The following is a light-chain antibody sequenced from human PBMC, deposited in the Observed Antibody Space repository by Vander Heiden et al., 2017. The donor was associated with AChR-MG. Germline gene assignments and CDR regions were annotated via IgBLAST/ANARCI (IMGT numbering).Light chain of an antibody. Sequence: DIQMTQSPSSLSASVGDRVTITCRASQRICSYLNWYQQKPGKAPKLLIYAASSGQSGGPSRFSGSGSGTDFTLTISRLQPEDFATYYCQQRDSTPRTLGQGTKLDIK. J-gene: IGKJ2*01. CDR1: QRICSY. CDR2: AAS. CDR3: QQRDSTPRT. V-gene: IGKV1-39*01.